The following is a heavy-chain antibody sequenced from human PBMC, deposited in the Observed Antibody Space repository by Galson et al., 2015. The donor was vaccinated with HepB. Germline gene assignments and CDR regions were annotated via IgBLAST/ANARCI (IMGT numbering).Heavy chain of an antibody. V-gene: IGHV5-51*03. CDR2: IFPGDSHT. J-gene: IGHJ4*02. D-gene: IGHD3-22*01. CDR3: ARGWRQDYEITHLILGD. CDR1: GYNFAGYW. Sequence: QSGAEVKEPGESLKISCKGSGYNFAGYWIGWVRQMPGKGLEWMGIIFPGDSHTRYSPSFQGQVTISGDKSIRTAYLRWSSLKASHAGMYYCARGWRQDYEITHLILGDWGQGTLVTVTS.